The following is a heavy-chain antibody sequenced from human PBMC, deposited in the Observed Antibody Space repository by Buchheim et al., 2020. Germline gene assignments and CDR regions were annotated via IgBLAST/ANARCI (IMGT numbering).Heavy chain of an antibody. CDR1: GGSISSGGYY. V-gene: IGHV4-31*03. CDR3: ARVNTYYDILTGYYLSDGPLYYFDY. CDR2: IYYSGST. J-gene: IGHJ4*02. D-gene: IGHD3-9*01. Sequence: QVQLQESGPGLVKPSQTLSLTCTVSGGSISSGGYYWSWIRQHPGKGLEWIGYIYYSGSTYYNPSLKSRVTTSVDTSKNQFSLKLSSVTAADTAVYYCARVNTYYDILTGYYLSDGPLYYFDYWGQGTL.